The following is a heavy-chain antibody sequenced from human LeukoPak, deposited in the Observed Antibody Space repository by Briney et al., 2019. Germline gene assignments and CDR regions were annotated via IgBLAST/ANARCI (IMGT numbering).Heavy chain of an antibody. D-gene: IGHD4-11*01. Sequence: PGGSLRLSCAASGFTFSSYSMNWVRQAPGKGLEWVSSISSSSSYIYYADSVKGRFTTSRDNSKDSLYLQMNGLRAEDTAVYYCAKDPINYDYSPNWFDPWGQGTLVTVSS. J-gene: IGHJ5*02. CDR2: ISSSSSYI. CDR3: AKDPINYDYSPNWFDP. V-gene: IGHV3-21*04. CDR1: GFTFSSYS.